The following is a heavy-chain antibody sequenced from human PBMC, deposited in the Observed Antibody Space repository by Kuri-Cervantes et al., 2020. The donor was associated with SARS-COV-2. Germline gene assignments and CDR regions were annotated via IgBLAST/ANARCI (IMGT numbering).Heavy chain of an antibody. D-gene: IGHD6-13*01. CDR1: GFTFSSYA. CDR3: TTAGYSSSWYVDY. Sequence: GGSLRLSCAASGFTFSSYAMSWVRQAPGKGLEWVGRIKSKTDGGTTDYAAPVKGRFTISRDDSKNTLYLQMNSLKTEDTAVYYCTTAGYSSSWYVDYWGQGTLVTVSS. J-gene: IGHJ4*02. CDR2: IKSKTDGGTT. V-gene: IGHV3-15*01.